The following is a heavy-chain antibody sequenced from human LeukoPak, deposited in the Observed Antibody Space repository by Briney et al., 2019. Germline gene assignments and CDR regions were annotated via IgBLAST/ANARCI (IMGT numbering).Heavy chain of an antibody. J-gene: IGHJ4*02. V-gene: IGHV4-34*01. CDR1: GGSISGYY. CDR2: IYSGGGT. CDR3: ARDLHYDILTGYQTYYFDY. D-gene: IGHD3-9*01. Sequence: PSETLSLTCAAYGGSISGYYWSWIRQPPGKGLEWIGQIYSGGGTIYNPSLKSRVTFSLDTSKNQFSLKLSSVTAADTAVYYCARDLHYDILTGYQTYYFDYWGQGTLVTVSS.